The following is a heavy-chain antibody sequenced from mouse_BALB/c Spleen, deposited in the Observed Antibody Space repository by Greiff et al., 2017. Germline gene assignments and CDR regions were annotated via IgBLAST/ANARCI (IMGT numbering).Heavy chain of an antibody. J-gene: IGHJ4*01. CDR3: AITTMITTRDAMDY. V-gene: IGHV1-7*01. Sequence: QVQLQQSGAELAKPGASVKMSCKASGYTFTSYWMHWVKQRPGQGLEWIGYINPSTGYTEYNQKFKDKATLTADKSSSTAYMQLSSLTSEDSAVYYCAITTMITTRDAMDYWGQGTSVTVSS. CDR2: INPSTGYT. D-gene: IGHD2-4*01. CDR1: GYTFTSYW.